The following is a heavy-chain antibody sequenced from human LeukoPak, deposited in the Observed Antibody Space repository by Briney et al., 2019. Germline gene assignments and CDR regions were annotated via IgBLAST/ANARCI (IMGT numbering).Heavy chain of an antibody. V-gene: IGHV4-39*01. J-gene: IGHJ5*02. CDR2: IYYSVSSEST. Sequence: SETLSLTCTVSGTSISSTPYSWGWIRQPPGKGLEWIATIYYSVSSESTSYNPSLKSRVTMSVDTSKNQSSLKLISVTAADTAVYYCARHTRVGFGDRWGQGTLVTVSS. CDR3: ARHTRVGFGDR. D-gene: IGHD3-10*01. CDR1: GTSISSTPYS.